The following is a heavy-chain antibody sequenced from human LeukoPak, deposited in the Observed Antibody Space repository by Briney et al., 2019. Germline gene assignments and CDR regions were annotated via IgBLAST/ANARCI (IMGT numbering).Heavy chain of an antibody. CDR2: TKIKTDDGTP. D-gene: IGHD1-1*01. V-gene: IGHV3-15*01. Sequence: GGSLRLSCAASGFTFSGSAMHWVRQASGKGLEWVGLTKIKTDDGTPDYAALVKGRFTISRDDSKNTVYLEMNSLETEDTAVYYCISGGGTADYWGQGTLVSVSS. J-gene: IGHJ4*02. CDR1: GFTFSGSA. CDR3: ISGGGTADY.